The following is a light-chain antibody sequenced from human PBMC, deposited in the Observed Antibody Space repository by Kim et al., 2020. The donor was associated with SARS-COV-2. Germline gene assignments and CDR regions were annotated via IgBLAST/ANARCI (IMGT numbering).Light chain of an antibody. Sequence: ELTQPPSASGTPGQRVTISCSGSSSNIGSNTVSWYQQFPGTAPKLLIYESNQRPSGVPDRFSGSRSGTSASLAIRGLQSEDEADYYCASWDDGLNGYVVFGGGTQLTVL. V-gene: IGLV1-44*01. CDR3: ASWDDGLNGYVV. CDR2: ESN. J-gene: IGLJ2*01. CDR1: SSNIGSNT.